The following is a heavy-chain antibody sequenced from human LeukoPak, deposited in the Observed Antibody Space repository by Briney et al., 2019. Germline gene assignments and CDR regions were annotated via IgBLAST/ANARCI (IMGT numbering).Heavy chain of an antibody. CDR1: GGSISSYY. D-gene: IGHD1-26*01. CDR3: ARAYSGSPRRAFDI. Sequence: SETLSLTCTVSGGSISSYYWSWIRQPPGKGLEWIGYIYYSGSTNYNPSLKSRVTISVDTSKNQFSLKLSSVTAADTAVYYCARAYSGSPRRAFDIWGQGTMVTVSS. J-gene: IGHJ3*02. CDR2: IYYSGST. V-gene: IGHV4-59*08.